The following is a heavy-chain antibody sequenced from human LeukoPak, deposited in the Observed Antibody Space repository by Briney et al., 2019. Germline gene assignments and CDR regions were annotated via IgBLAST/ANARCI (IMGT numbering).Heavy chain of an antibody. Sequence: GGSLRLSCAASGFTFSTYAMNWARQAPGKGLEWVSAISPIGSRTYYADSVKGRFTTSRDNSKNTLYLQMNSLRAGDTAIYYCAKASTVLKPIDSWGQGTLVTVSS. CDR1: GFTFSTYA. CDR2: ISPIGSRT. D-gene: IGHD1-14*01. J-gene: IGHJ4*02. V-gene: IGHV3-23*01. CDR3: AKASTVLKPIDS.